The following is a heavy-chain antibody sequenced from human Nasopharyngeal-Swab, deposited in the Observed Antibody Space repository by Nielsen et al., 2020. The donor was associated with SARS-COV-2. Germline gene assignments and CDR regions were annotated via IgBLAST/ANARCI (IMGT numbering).Heavy chain of an antibody. CDR1: GASFSVYD. J-gene: IGHJ5*02. V-gene: IGHV4-34*01. D-gene: IGHD6-6*01. CDR2: INHSGST. Sequence: SETLSLTCAVYGASFSVYDWSWIRQSPGKGLEWIGEINHSGSTKHNPSLKSRVTLSLDTSKNQFSLKLSSVTAADTAVYYCARVVRGEHNWFDPWGQGTLVTVSS. CDR3: ARVVRGEHNWFDP.